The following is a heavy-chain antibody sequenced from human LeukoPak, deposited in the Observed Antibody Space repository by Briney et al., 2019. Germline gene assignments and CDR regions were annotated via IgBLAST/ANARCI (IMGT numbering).Heavy chain of an antibody. Sequence: SETLSLTCAVSGGSISSRNWWSWVRQPPGKGLEWIGEIYHSGSTNYNPSLKTRVTISVDTSKNQFSLKLSSVTAADTAVYYCARGGSVLRFLGGAFLYMDVWGKGTTVTVSS. CDR3: ARGGSVLRFLGGAFLYMDV. J-gene: IGHJ6*03. CDR1: GGSISSRNW. CDR2: IYHSGST. V-gene: IGHV4-4*02. D-gene: IGHD3-3*01.